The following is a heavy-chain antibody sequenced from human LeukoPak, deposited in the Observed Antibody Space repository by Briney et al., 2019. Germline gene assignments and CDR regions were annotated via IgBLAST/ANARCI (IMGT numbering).Heavy chain of an antibody. J-gene: IGHJ5*02. CDR2: IYYSGST. CDR1: GFTFGDYA. V-gene: IGHV4-59*01. CDR3: ARGVGDFDWLSFLSWFDP. D-gene: IGHD3-9*01. Sequence: GSLRLSCTASGFTFGDYAMSWIRQPPGKGLEWIGYIYYSGSTNYNPSLKSRVTISVDTSKNQFSLKLSSVTAADTAVYYCARGVGDFDWLSFLSWFDPWGQGTLVTVSS.